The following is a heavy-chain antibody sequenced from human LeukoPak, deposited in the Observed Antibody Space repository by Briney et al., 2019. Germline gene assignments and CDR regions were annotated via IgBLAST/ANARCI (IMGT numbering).Heavy chain of an antibody. Sequence: SETLSLTCTVSGGSISSSTYFWGWIRQPPGKGLKLIGTIYYSGSTYYNPSLKSRVTISVDSSKNQFSLKLSSVTAADTAVYYCAREGDSNSVGWFDPWGQGTLVTVSS. CDR2: IYYSGST. CDR3: AREGDSNSVGWFDP. CDR1: GGSISSSTYF. J-gene: IGHJ5*02. V-gene: IGHV4-39*07. D-gene: IGHD6-13*01.